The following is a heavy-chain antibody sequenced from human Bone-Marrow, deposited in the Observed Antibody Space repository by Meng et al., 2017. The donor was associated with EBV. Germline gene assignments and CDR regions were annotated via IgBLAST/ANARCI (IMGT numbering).Heavy chain of an antibody. CDR1: GGSFSGYY. CDR2: INHSGST. V-gene: IGHV4-34*01. J-gene: IGHJ4*02. CDR3: ARGQSIFLWRPFDY. Sequence: HVQLQQWGAGLLKPSETLSLTCAVYGGSFSGYYWSWIRQPPGKGLEWIGEINHSGSTNYNPSLKSRVTISVDTSKNQFSLKLSSVTAADTAVYYCARGQSIFLWRPFDYWGQGTLVTVSS. D-gene: IGHD2-21*02.